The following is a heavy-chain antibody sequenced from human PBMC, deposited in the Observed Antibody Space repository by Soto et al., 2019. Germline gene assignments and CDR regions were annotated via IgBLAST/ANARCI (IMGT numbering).Heavy chain of an antibody. J-gene: IGHJ4*02. CDR2: ISYDGSNK. CDR1: GFTFSSYG. CDR3: AKQGADVDTAMVFPVDY. V-gene: IGHV3-30*18. D-gene: IGHD5-18*01. Sequence: QVQLVESGGGVVQPGRSLRLCCAASGFTFSSYGMHWVRQAPGKGLEWVAVISYDGSNKYYADSVKGRFTISRDNSKNTLYLQMNSLRAEDTAVYYCAKQGADVDTAMVFPVDYWGQGTLVTVSS.